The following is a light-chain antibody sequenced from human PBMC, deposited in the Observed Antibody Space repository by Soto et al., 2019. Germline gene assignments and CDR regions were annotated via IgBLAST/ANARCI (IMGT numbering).Light chain of an antibody. CDR2: CAS. CDR1: QSVGTS. Sequence: EIVLTQSPATLSLSPGERATLSCRASQSVGTSLAWYRQKPGQAPRVLIYCASSRATGIPDRFSGSGSGTDFTLTISRLEPEDFAVYYCQQYGSSHPFGGGTKVEIK. V-gene: IGKV3-20*01. J-gene: IGKJ4*01. CDR3: QQYGSSHP.